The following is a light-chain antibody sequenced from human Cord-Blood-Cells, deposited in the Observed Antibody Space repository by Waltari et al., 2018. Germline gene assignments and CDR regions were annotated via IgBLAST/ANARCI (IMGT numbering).Light chain of an antibody. J-gene: IGKJ4*01. CDR2: CAS. CDR1: QSVSSSY. Sequence: EIVLTQSPGTRSLSPGERATLSCRASQSVSSSYLAWYQQKPGQAPRLLIYCASSRATGIPDRFSGSGSGTDFTLTISRLEPEDFAVYYCQQYGSSPLTFGGGTKVEIK. CDR3: QQYGSSPLT. V-gene: IGKV3-20*01.